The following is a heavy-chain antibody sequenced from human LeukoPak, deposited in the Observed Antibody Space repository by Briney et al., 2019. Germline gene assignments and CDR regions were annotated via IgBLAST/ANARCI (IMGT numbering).Heavy chain of an antibody. D-gene: IGHD3-22*01. Sequence: PSETLSLTCTVSGGSLNTFYWSWIRQPPGKGLEWIGYISYSGTSNSDPSLKSRVTISVDKSKNQFSLKLSSVTAADTAVYYCARESKGYYYDSSGYYYGAFDIWGQGTMVTVSS. V-gene: IGHV4-59*12. J-gene: IGHJ3*02. CDR2: ISYSGTS. CDR3: ARESKGYYYDSSGYYYGAFDI. CDR1: GGSLNTFY.